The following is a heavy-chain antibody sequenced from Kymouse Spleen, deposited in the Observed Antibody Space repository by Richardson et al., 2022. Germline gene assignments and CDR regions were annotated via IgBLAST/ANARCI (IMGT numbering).Heavy chain of an antibody. Sequence: QVQLQQWGAGLLKPSETLSLTCAVYGGSFSGYYWSWIRQPPGKGLEWIGEINHSGSTNYNPSLKSRVTISVDTSKNQFSLKLSSVTAADTAVYYCARVDGSGSLFDYWGQGTLVTVSS. V-gene: IGHV4-34*01. J-gene: IGHJ4*02. D-gene: IGHD3-10*01. CDR2: INHSGST. CDR1: GGSFSGYY. CDR3: ARVDGSGSLFDY.